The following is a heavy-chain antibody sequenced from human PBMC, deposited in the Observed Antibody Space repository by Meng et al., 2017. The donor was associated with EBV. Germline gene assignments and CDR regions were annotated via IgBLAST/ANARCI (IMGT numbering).Heavy chain of an antibody. CDR1: GGILRSFA. CDR3: ASAEHYGDYVFEY. CDR2: IIPLFHTT. J-gene: IGHJ4*02. V-gene: IGHV1-69*01. Sequence: QVQLVQSGAEVKQPGSSVKVSCKTSGGILRSFAISWVRQAPGQGLEWMGGIIPLFHTTNYAQKFQGRLHIIAEESSATTYMELSSLRSEDTAIYYCASAEHYGDYVFEYWGQGTLVTVSS. D-gene: IGHD4-17*01.